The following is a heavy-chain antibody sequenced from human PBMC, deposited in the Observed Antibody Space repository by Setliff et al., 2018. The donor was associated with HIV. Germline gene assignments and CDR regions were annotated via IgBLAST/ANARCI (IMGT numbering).Heavy chain of an antibody. CDR3: ATRAVAWLPYYFDY. CDR2: LSGSGDST. CDR1: GFTFSNHA. V-gene: IGHV3-23*01. D-gene: IGHD6-19*01. J-gene: IGHJ4*02. Sequence: GESLKISCAASGFTFSNHAMSWVRQAPGKGLEWVSELSGSGDSTYYADSVKGRFTISRDNSKNTLYLQMNSLRAEDTAIYYCATRAVAWLPYYFDYWGPGTLVT.